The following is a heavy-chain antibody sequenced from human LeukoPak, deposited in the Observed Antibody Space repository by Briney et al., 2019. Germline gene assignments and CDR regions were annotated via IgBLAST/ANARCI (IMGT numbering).Heavy chain of an antibody. CDR1: GFTFSDYY. CDR3: AKTISITYYFGSGIPHYFDY. V-gene: IGHV4-38-2*01. Sequence: GSLRLSCAASGFTFSDYYMSWIRQPPGKGLEWIGSIYYSGSTYYNPSLKSRVTISVDASKNQFSLKLSSVTAADTAVYYCAKTISITYYFGSGIPHYFDYWGQGTLVTVSS. CDR2: IYYSGST. J-gene: IGHJ4*02. D-gene: IGHD3-10*01.